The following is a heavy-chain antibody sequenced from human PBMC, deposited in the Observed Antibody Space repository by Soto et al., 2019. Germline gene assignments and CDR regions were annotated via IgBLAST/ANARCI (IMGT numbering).Heavy chain of an antibody. CDR1: GYTFTSYA. D-gene: IGHD2-2*01. J-gene: IGHJ3*02. Sequence: QVQLVQSGAEVKKPGASVKVSCKASGYTFTSYAMHWVRQAPGQRLGWMGWINTGNGNTKYSQKFKGRVTITRDTSASTAYMELSSLRSEDTAVYYCARVCCCSSTSCYEADAFDIWGQGTMVTVSS. V-gene: IGHV1-3*04. CDR3: ARVCCCSSTSCYEADAFDI. CDR2: INTGNGNT.